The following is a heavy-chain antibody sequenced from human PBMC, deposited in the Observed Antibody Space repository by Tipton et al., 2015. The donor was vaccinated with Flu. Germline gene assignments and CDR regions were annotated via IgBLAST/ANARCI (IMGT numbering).Heavy chain of an antibody. J-gene: IGHJ4*02. Sequence: SLRLSCAASGFTFSSYSMNWVRQAPGKGLEWVSYISSSGSTIYYADSVKGRFTISRDNAKNSLYLQMNSLRAEDTAVYYCATLQYYFDYWGQGTLVTVSS. CDR2: ISSSGSTI. D-gene: IGHD4-11*01. CDR1: GFTFSSYS. V-gene: IGHV3-48*04. CDR3: ATLQYYFDY.